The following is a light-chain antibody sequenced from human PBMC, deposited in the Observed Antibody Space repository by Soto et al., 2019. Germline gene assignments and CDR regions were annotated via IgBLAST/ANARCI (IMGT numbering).Light chain of an antibody. CDR1: QSVRSNY. J-gene: IGKJ4*01. V-gene: IGKV3-20*01. CDR3: QQYGSSPLT. Sequence: EIVLTQSPVTLSLSPGEGATLSCRASQSVRSNYLAWYQQKPGQAPRFLIYDASSRATGIPDRFSGSGSGTDFTLTISRLEPEDFAVYYCQQYGSSPLTFGGGTKVEIK. CDR2: DAS.